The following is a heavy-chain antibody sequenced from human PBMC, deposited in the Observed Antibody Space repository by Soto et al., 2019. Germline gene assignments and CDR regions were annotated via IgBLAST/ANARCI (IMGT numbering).Heavy chain of an antibody. D-gene: IGHD2-15*01. V-gene: IGHV3-53*04. Sequence: GGSLRLSCAASGFTFSSNYMSWVRQAPGKGLEWVSVIYSGGSTYYADSVKGRFTISRHNSKNTLYLQMNSLRAEDTAVYYCARGCNGGSCYSKHAFDIWGQGTMVTVSS. CDR1: GFTFSSNY. CDR2: IYSGGST. J-gene: IGHJ3*02. CDR3: ARGCNGGSCYSKHAFDI.